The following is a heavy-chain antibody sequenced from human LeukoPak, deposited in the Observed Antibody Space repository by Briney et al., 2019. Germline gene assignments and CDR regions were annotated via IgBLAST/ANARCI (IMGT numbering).Heavy chain of an antibody. CDR3: ASFPRGYSYAALDY. Sequence: ASVKVSCKVSGYTLTELSMHWVRQAPGKGLEWMGGFDPEDGETIYAQKFQGRVTMTEDTSTDTAYMELSSLRSEDTAVYYCASFPRGYSYAALDYWGQGTLVTVSS. J-gene: IGHJ4*02. V-gene: IGHV1-24*01. CDR2: FDPEDGET. CDR1: GYTLTELS. D-gene: IGHD5-18*01.